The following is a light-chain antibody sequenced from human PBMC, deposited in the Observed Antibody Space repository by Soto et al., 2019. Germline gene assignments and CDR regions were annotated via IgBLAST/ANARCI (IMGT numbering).Light chain of an antibody. V-gene: IGKV3-20*01. CDR1: QSVGSSY. J-gene: IGKJ1*01. Sequence: VLTQSPGTLSLSPGERATLSCRASQSVGSSYLAWYQQKPGQAPRVLIYGTSSRSTGIPDRFSGSGSGTDFTLTISRLEPEDFAVYYCQQYTTSSWTFGQGTKVDIK. CDR2: GTS. CDR3: QQYTTSSWT.